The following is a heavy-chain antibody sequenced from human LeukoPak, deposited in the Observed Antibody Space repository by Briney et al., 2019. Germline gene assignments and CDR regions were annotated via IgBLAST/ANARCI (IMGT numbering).Heavy chain of an antibody. CDR1: GLTFGDYA. Sequence: GGSLRLSCTASGLTFGDYAMSWFRQAPGKGLEWVGFIRSKAYGGTTEYAASVKGRFTISRDDSKSIAYLQMNSLKTEDTAVYYCTRENYYYDSSGYPTFFYWGQGTLVTVSS. J-gene: IGHJ4*02. CDR3: TRENYYYDSSGYPTFFY. V-gene: IGHV3-49*03. D-gene: IGHD3-22*01. CDR2: IRSKAYGGTT.